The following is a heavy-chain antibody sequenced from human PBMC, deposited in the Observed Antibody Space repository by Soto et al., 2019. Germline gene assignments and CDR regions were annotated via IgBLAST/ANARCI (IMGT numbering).Heavy chain of an antibody. Sequence: ASETLSLTCTVSGGSISSSSYYWGWIRQPPGKGLEWIGSIYYSGSTYYNPSLKSRVTISVDTSKNQFSPKLSSVTAADTAVYYCASSDDSTVVILNNFDYWGQGTLVTVSS. CDR3: ASSDDSTVVILNNFDY. V-gene: IGHV4-39*01. J-gene: IGHJ4*02. D-gene: IGHD4-17*01. CDR1: GGSISSSSYY. CDR2: IYYSGST.